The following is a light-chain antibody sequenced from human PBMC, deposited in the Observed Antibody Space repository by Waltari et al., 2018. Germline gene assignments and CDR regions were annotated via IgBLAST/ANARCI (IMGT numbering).Light chain of an antibody. CDR2: VNN. J-gene: IGLJ2*01. CDR1: SIRAYY. V-gene: IGLV3-19*01. Sequence: SSALTQHPAVSVASAQTVRITCYGDSIRAYYVSWFLQKPGQAPALVIYVNNNRPSGVPDRFSASSSGSTASLTIIGAQAEDEADYYCRSRDSSGDVVIGAGTKLTVV. CDR3: RSRDSSGDVV.